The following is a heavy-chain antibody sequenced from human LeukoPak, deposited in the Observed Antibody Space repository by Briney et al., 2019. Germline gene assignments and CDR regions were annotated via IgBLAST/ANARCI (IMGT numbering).Heavy chain of an antibody. J-gene: IGHJ4*02. V-gene: IGHV3-23*01. CDR1: GLTFSSYA. Sequence: GGSLRLSCAASGLTFSSYAMSWVRQAPGKGLEWVSAISGSGGSTYYADSVKGRFTISRDNSKNALYLQMNSLRAEDTAVYYCATDPVRGYDPFPMHYFDYWGQGTLVTVSS. D-gene: IGHD5-12*01. CDR3: ATDPVRGYDPFPMHYFDY. CDR2: ISGSGGST.